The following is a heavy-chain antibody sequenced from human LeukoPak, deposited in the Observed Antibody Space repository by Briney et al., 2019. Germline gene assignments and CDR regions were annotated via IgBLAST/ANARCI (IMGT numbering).Heavy chain of an antibody. CDR1: GFTSSSYG. V-gene: IGHV3-30*18. D-gene: IGHD3-10*01. Sequence: PGRSLRLSCAASGFTSSSYGMHWVRQAPGKGLEWVAVISYDGSNKYYADSVKGRFTISRDNSKNTLYLQMNSLRADDTAVYYCAKLTGSYPIDYWGQGTLVTVSS. CDR3: AKLTGSYPIDY. CDR2: ISYDGSNK. J-gene: IGHJ4*02.